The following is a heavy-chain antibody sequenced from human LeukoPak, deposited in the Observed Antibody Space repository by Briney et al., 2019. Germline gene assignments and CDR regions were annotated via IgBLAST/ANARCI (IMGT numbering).Heavy chain of an antibody. V-gene: IGHV4-4*07. Sequence: SETLSLTCTVSGDSISTYYWNWIRQPAGKGLEWIGRIYRSGGTNYNPSLESRLTMSVDTSKNQFSLNLKSVTAADTAVYYCARDPGMERFGVVLDYWGQGALVTVSS. CDR3: ARDPGMERFGVVLDY. CDR1: GDSISTYY. J-gene: IGHJ4*02. D-gene: IGHD3-10*01. CDR2: IYRSGGT.